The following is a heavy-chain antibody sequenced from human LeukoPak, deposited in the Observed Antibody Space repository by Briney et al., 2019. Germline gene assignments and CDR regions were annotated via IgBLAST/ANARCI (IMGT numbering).Heavy chain of an antibody. D-gene: IGHD3-3*01. CDR2: ISSNGGST. Sequence: GSLRLSCSASGFTFSSYAMHWVRRAPGKGLEYVSAISSNGGSTYYADSVKGRFTISRDNSKNTLYLQMSSLRAEDTAVYYCVKALYYDFWSGYSIDYWGQGTLVTVSS. V-gene: IGHV3-64D*09. CDR1: GFTFSSYA. CDR3: VKALYYDFWSGYSIDY. J-gene: IGHJ4*02.